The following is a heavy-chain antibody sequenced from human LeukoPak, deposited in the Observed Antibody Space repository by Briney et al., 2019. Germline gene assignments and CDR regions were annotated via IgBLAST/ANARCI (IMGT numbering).Heavy chain of an antibody. CDR2: IYYSGST. CDR3: ARRKGYEWCHYWYFDL. V-gene: IGHV4-39*01. D-gene: IGHD2-15*01. J-gene: IGHJ2*01. CDR1: GGSISSSSYY. Sequence: SETLSLTCTVSGGSISSSSYYWGWIRQPPGKGLEWIGSIYYSGSTYYNPSLKSRVTISVDTSKNQFSLKLSSVTAADTAVYYCARRKGYEWCHYWYFDLWGRGTLVTVSS.